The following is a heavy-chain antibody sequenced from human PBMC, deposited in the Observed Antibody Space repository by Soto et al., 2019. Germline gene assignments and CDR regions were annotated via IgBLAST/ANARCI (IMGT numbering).Heavy chain of an antibody. CDR3: AKALRNLAYSSGWYGFESFDY. J-gene: IGHJ4*02. Sequence: GGSLRLSCAASGFTFDDYAMHWVRQAPGKGLEWVSGISWNSGSIGYADSVKGRFTISRDNAKNSLYLQMNSLRAEDTALYYCAKALRNLAYSSGWYGFESFDYWGQGTLVTVSS. CDR1: GFTFDDYA. V-gene: IGHV3-9*01. CDR2: ISWNSGSI. D-gene: IGHD6-19*01.